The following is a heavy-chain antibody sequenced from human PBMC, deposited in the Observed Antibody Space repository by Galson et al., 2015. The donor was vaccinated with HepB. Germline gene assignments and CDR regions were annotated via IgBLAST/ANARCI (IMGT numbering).Heavy chain of an antibody. J-gene: IGHJ6*02. D-gene: IGHD2-2*01. CDR2: IRSKANSYAT. V-gene: IGHV3-73*01. Sequence: SLRLSCAASGFTFSGSAKHWVRQASGKGLEWVGRIRSKANSYATAYAASVKGRFTISRDDSKNTAYLQMNSLKTEDTAVYYCTRGSYIVVVPAAMGYYYYGMDVWGQGTTVTVSS. CDR1: GFTFSGSA. CDR3: TRGSYIVVVPAAMGYYYYGMDV.